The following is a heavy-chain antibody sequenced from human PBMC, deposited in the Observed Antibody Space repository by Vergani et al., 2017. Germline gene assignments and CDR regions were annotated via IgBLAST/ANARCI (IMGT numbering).Heavy chain of an antibody. J-gene: IGHJ6*02. D-gene: IGHD2-2*01. CDR2: ISAYNGNT. CDR3: ARDPDIVVVPAAPYYYYYYSMDV. V-gene: IGHV1-18*04. Sequence: QVQLVQSGAELKKPGASVKVFCKASGYTFTSYGISWVRQAPGQGLEWMGWISAYNGNTNYAQKLQGRVTMTTDTSTSTAYMELRSLRSDEAAVYYCARDPDIVVVPAAPYYYYYYSMDVWGQGTTVTVSS. CDR1: GYTFTSYG.